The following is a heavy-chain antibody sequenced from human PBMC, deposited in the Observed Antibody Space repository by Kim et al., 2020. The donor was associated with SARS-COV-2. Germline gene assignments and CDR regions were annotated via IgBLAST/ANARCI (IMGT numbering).Heavy chain of an antibody. Sequence: YADSVRGRFTISRDSSKNTLHLQMNNLRPEDTAVYYCAKGWASGTYVEDSWGQGTLVTVSS. J-gene: IGHJ4*02. V-gene: IGHV3-23*01. CDR3: AKGWASGTYVEDS. D-gene: IGHD6-13*01.